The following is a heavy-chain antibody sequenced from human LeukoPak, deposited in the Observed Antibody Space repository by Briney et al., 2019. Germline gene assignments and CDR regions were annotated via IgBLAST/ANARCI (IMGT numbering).Heavy chain of an antibody. CDR3: AHTYISSWPSGLDTFDI. CDR2: IYWNDDK. J-gene: IGHJ3*02. V-gene: IGHV2-5*01. D-gene: IGHD6-13*01. Sequence: SGPTLVKPTQTLTLTCTFSGFSLSTSGVGVGWIRQPPGKALEWLALIYWNDDKRYSPSLKSRLTITKDTSKNQVVLTMTNMDPVDTATYYCAHTYISSWPSGLDTFDIWGQGTMVTVSS. CDR1: GFSLSTSGVG.